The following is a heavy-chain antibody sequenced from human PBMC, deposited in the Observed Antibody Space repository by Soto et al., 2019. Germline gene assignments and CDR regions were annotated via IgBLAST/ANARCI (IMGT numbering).Heavy chain of an antibody. V-gene: IGHV4-39*01. CDR2: MYYSGST. J-gene: IGHJ3*01. Sequence: QLQLQESGPGLVKPSETLSLTCTISGDSISSSTYYWGWIRQPPGKGLQWIGTMYYSGSTYYNPSLKGRVTMSVDTSKNQFSLRLNSVTAADTAVYYCARNCSSTNCGDGFAFWGQGTMVTVSS. CDR3: ARNCSSTNCGDGFAF. D-gene: IGHD2-2*01. CDR1: GDSISSSTYY.